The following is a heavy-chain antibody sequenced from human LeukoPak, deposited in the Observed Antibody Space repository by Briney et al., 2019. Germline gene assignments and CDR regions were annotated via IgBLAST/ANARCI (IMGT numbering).Heavy chain of an antibody. Sequence: SETLSLTCTVSGVSISSSSYYWGWIRQPPGKWLEWIGSIYHSGSTYYNPSLKSRVTISVDTSKNQFSLKLSSVTAADTAVYYCARDLCGGDCYGAFDFWGQGTMVTVSS. J-gene: IGHJ3*01. CDR2: IYHSGST. CDR1: GVSISSSSYY. D-gene: IGHD2-21*01. CDR3: ARDLCGGDCYGAFDF. V-gene: IGHV4-39*07.